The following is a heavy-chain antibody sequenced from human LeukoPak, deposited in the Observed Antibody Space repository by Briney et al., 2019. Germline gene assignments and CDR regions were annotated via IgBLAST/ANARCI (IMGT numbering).Heavy chain of an antibody. J-gene: IGHJ4*02. V-gene: IGHV4-34*01. D-gene: IGHD4-17*01. CDR2: INHSGST. Sequence: PSETLSLTCAVYGGSFSGYYWSWIRQPPGKGLEWIGEINHSGSTNYNPSLKSRVTISVDTSKNQLSLKLSSVTAADTAVYYCARGTHGDYHDYWGQGTLVTVSP. CDR3: ARGTHGDYHDY. CDR1: GGSFSGYY.